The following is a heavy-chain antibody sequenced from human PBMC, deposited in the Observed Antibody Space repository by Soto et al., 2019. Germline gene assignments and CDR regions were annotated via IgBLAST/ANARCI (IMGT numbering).Heavy chain of an antibody. CDR1: GGTFSSYT. CDR3: ARGDKGKDYYYYMDV. V-gene: IGHV1-69*02. J-gene: IGHJ6*03. Sequence: ASVKVSCKASGGTFSSYTISWVRQAPGQGLEWMGRIIPILGIANYAQKFQGRVTITADKSTSTAYMELSSLRSEDTAVYYCARGDKGKDYYYYMDVWGKGTTVTVSS. D-gene: IGHD2-15*01. CDR2: IIPILGIA.